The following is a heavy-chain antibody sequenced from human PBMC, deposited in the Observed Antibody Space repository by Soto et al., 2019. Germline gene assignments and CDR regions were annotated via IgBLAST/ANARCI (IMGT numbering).Heavy chain of an antibody. J-gene: IGHJ4*02. CDR3: AILSPLTDFRSGYGYYFDY. D-gene: IGHD3-3*01. Sequence: PSLTCTVSGGSISSSSYYWGWIRQPPGKGLEWIGSIYYSGSTYYNPSLKSRVTISVDTSKNQFSLKLRSVTAADTAVYYCAILSPLTDFRSGYGYYFDYWGQGPLVTVSS. V-gene: IGHV4-39*05. CDR1: GGSISSSSYY. CDR2: IYYSGST.